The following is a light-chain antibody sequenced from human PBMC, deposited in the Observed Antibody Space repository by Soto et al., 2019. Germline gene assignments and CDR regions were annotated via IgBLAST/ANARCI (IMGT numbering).Light chain of an antibody. Sequence: EFVLTQSPGTLSLSPGERATLSCRASQTVRNNYLAWYQQKPGQAPKLLIHDASSRATGIPDRFSGGGSGTDFILTISRLEPEDFAVYYCQQFAASPRTFGQGTKVDIK. CDR1: QTVRNNY. V-gene: IGKV3-20*01. CDR2: DAS. CDR3: QQFAASPRT. J-gene: IGKJ1*01.